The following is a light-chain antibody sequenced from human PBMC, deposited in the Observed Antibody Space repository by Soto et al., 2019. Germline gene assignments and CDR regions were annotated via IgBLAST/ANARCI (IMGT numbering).Light chain of an antibody. V-gene: IGKV1-5*03. Sequence: DIQMTQSPSTLSASVGDRVTITCRASQSISTWLAWYQQKPQKAPNLLISKASTLESAIPSRFSGSGSGTEFTLTISSLQPDDVATSYCQQYSGYPGTFGQGTKVEVK. CDR1: QSISTW. J-gene: IGKJ1*01. CDR3: QQYSGYPGT. CDR2: KAS.